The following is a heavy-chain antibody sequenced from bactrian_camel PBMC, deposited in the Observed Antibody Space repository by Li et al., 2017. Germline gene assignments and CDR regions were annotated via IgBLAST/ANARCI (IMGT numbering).Heavy chain of an antibody. J-gene: IGHJ4*01. CDR1: GYTVSTGY. V-gene: IGHV3S40*01. D-gene: IGHD7*01. CDR3: AADNVNLQLARHYSY. Sequence: VQLVESGGGLVQPGESLRLSCVASGYTVSTGYMAWFRQAPGKEREGVAAIRRDGGETWYAASVKGRFTISRDNTKNTVYLQLNSLKPEDTAMYYCAADNVNLQLARHYSYWGQGTQVTVS. CDR2: IRRDGGET.